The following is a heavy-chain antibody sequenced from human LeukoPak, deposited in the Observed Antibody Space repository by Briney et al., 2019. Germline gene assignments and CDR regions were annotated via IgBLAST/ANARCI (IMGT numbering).Heavy chain of an antibody. D-gene: IGHD3-22*01. J-gene: IGHJ4*02. V-gene: IGHV1-2*06. CDR2: INPNSGGT. Sequence: ASVKVSCKTSGYTFSNYGISWVRQAPGQGLEWMGRINPNSGGTNYAQKFQGRVTMTRNTSISTAYMELSRLRSDDTAVYYCARPDSSGDPFDYWGQGTLVTVSS. CDR1: GYTFSNYG. CDR3: ARPDSSGDPFDY.